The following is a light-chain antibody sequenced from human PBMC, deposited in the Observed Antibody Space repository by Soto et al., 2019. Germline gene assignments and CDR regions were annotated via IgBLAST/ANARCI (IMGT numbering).Light chain of an antibody. Sequence: EIVLTQSPATLSLSPGERATLSCRASQSVSSYLGWFQQKPGQAPRLLIYDASNRATGIPGRFSGSGSETDFPLTISSLEPEDSAGYYCQQRASRVTFGQGTRLEIK. CDR3: QQRASRVT. V-gene: IGKV3-11*01. J-gene: IGKJ5*01. CDR2: DAS. CDR1: QSVSSY.